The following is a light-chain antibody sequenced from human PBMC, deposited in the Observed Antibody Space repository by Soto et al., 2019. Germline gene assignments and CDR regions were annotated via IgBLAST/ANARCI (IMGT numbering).Light chain of an antibody. V-gene: IGLV2-23*02. CDR2: EVN. CDR1: SSNVGSYKL. Sequence: HSVLTQPASVSGSPGQSITISCTGTSSNVGSYKLVSWYQQHPGKAPKHMIFEVNKRPSGVSNRFSGSKSGNTASLTISGLKVEHEADYYCCSSGGSPTYVFGTGTKVTVL. J-gene: IGLJ1*01. CDR3: CSSGGSPTYV.